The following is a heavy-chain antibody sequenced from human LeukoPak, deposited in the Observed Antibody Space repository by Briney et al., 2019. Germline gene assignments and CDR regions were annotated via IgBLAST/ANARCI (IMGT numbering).Heavy chain of an antibody. CDR2: ISAYNGNT. Sequence: ASVKVSCKASGYTFTSYGIIWVRQAPGQGLEWMGWISAYNGNTNYAQKLQGRVTMTTDTSTSTAYMELRSLRSDDTAVYYCARDLGYYYDSSGYYYDDYWGQGTLVTVSS. CDR3: ARDLGYYYDSSGYYYDDY. J-gene: IGHJ4*02. D-gene: IGHD3-22*01. V-gene: IGHV1-18*01. CDR1: GYTFTSYG.